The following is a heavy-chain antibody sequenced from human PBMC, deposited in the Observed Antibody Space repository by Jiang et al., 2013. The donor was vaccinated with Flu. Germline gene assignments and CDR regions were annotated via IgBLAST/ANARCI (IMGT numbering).Heavy chain of an antibody. Sequence: GAEVKKPGSSVKVSCKASGGTFSSYAISWVRQAPGQGLEWMGGIIPIFGTANYAQKFQGRVTITADESTSTAYMELSSLRSEDTAVYYCARDLGGSYVGNEYYFDYWGQGTLVTVSS. J-gene: IGHJ4*02. CDR1: GGTFSSYA. CDR2: IIPIFGTA. V-gene: IGHV1-69*01. CDR3: ARDLGGSYVGNEYYFDY. D-gene: IGHD1-26*01.